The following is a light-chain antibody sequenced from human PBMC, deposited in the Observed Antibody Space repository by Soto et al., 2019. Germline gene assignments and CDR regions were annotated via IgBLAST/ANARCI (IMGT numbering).Light chain of an antibody. CDR1: QTILYSSNNKNY. V-gene: IGKV4-1*01. Sequence: DIVMTQSPDSLAVSLGERATINCKSSQTILYSSNNKNYLAWYQQKPGQPPKLLIYWASTRESGVPDRFSGSGSGTDFTLTITSLQAEDVAVYYCQQHYDTPLTFGGGTQVEIK. J-gene: IGKJ4*01. CDR2: WAS. CDR3: QQHYDTPLT.